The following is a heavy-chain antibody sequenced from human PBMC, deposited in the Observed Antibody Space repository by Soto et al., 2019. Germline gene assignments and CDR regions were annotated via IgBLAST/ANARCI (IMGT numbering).Heavy chain of an antibody. CDR3: ARDRVQMVDGLDV. CDR2: IWYDGINK. Sequence: QVQLVESGGGVVQPGRSLRLSCAASGFTFSNNGMHWVRQAPGKGLEWVAVIWYDGINKYYADSEKGRFIISRDNSKNTVYLLMNSLRAEDTAVYYCARDRVQMVDGLDVWGQGTTVTVSS. D-gene: IGHD2-15*01. CDR1: GFTFSNNG. J-gene: IGHJ6*02. V-gene: IGHV3-33*01.